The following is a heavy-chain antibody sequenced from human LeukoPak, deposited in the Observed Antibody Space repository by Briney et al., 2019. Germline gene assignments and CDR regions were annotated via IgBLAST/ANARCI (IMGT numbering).Heavy chain of an antibody. V-gene: IGHV3-48*04. CDR1: GFTFSSYS. J-gene: IGHJ4*02. CDR2: ISSVSSTI. CDR3: ARVGDSGQYFGSGTQLLY. D-gene: IGHD3-10*01. Sequence: QPGGSLRLSCVASGFTFSSYSMNWVRQAPGRGLEWVSYISSVSSTIYYADSVKGRFTISRDNAIKSVFLQMNSLRAEDTALYYCARVGDSGQYFGSGTQLLYWGQGTLVTVSS.